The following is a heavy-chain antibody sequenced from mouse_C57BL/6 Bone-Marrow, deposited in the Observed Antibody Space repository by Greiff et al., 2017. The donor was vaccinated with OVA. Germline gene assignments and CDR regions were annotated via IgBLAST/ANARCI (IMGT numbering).Heavy chain of an antibody. CDR2: IRSKSNNYAA. Sequence: EVQLQQSGGGLVQPKGSLKLSCAASGFSFNTYAMNWVRQAPGKGLEWVARIRSKSNNYAAYYADSVKDRFTISRDDSESMLYLQMNNLKTEDTAMYDCVRDGLFDYWGQGTTLTVSS. CDR3: VRDGLFDY. V-gene: IGHV10-1*01. D-gene: IGHD2-3*01. CDR1: GFSFNTYA. J-gene: IGHJ2*01.